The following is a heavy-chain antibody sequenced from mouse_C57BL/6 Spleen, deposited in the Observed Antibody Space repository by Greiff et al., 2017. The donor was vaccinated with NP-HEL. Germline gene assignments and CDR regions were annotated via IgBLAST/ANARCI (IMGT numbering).Heavy chain of an antibody. CDR2: IYPGDGDT. D-gene: IGHD4-1*01. CDR1: GYAFSSSW. V-gene: IGHV1-82*01. Sequence: VQLQQSGPELVKPGASVKISCKASGYAFSSSWMNWVKQRPGKGLEWIGRIYPGDGDTNYNGKFKGKATLTADKSSSTAYMQLSSLTSEDSAVYFCARNWEPAWFADGGQGTLVTVSA. J-gene: IGHJ3*01. CDR3: ARNWEPAWFAD.